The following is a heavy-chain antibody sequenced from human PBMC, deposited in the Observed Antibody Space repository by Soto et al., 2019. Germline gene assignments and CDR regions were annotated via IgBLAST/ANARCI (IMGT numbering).Heavy chain of an antibody. J-gene: IGHJ4*02. Sequence: RGSLTLSCAASGFTFTSYGTRWVRQAPGKGRGCVAVISYDGRNKYYADSVKGRFTISRNNSKNTLYLQMNSLRAEDTAVYYGAKDILGWNYYFDYWGQGTLVTVSS. V-gene: IGHV3-30*18. CDR1: GFTFTSYG. CDR2: ISYDGRNK. CDR3: AKDILGWNYYFDY. D-gene: IGHD1-7*01.